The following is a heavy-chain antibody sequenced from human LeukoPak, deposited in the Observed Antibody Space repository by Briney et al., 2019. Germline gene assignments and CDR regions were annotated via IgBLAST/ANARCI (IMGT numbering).Heavy chain of an antibody. CDR1: GGSFSGYY. D-gene: IGHD1-1*01. V-gene: IGHV4-34*01. J-gene: IGHJ4*02. CDR2: INHSGST. Sequence: PSETLSLTCAVYGGSFSGYYWSWIRQPPGKGLEWIGEINHSGSTNYNPSLKSRVTISVDTSKNQFSLKLSSVTAADTAVYYCAGGDWNDYFDYWGQGTLVTVSS. CDR3: AGGDWNDYFDY.